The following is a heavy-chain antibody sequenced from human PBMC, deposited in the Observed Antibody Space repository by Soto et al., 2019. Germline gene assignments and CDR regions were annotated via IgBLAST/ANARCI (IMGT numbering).Heavy chain of an antibody. J-gene: IGHJ4*02. V-gene: IGHV1-2*02. CDR2: INPNNGGT. Sequence: QVQLVQSGAEVKKSGASVMVSCKASGYTFTGYYIHWVRQAPGQGLEWMGWINPNNGGTDYVQKFQGRVSMTRNTSLTTVYLELSRLRSDDTAVYYCARDLPIVGTTTWDYWGQGTLVTVSS. CDR3: ARDLPIVGTTTWDY. D-gene: IGHD1-26*01. CDR1: GYTFTGYY.